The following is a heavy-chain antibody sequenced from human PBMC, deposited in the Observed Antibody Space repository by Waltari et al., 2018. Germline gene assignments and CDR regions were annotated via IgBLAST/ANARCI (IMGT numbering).Heavy chain of an antibody. D-gene: IGHD1-1*01. Sequence: EVQLVESGGGLVRPGGSLRLSCAASGFTFRGYWMHWVGQAPGKGLVLVSRIKSEGSSTSYADSVKGRFTISRDNAKNTLYLQMNSLRAEDTAVYYCARDIEGTYWYFDLWGRGTLVTVSS. J-gene: IGHJ2*01. CDR2: IKSEGSST. V-gene: IGHV3-74*01. CDR3: ARDIEGTYWYFDL. CDR1: GFTFRGYW.